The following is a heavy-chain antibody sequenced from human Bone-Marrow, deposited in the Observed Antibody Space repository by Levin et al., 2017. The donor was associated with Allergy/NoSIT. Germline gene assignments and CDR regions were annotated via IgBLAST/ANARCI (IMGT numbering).Heavy chain of an antibody. CDR1: GFTFSSYG. CDR2: ISYDGSNK. D-gene: IGHD3-10*01. Sequence: GESLKISCAASGFTFSSYGMHWVRQAPGKGLEWVAVISYDGSNKYYADSVKGRFTISRDNSKNTLYLQMNSLRAEDTAVYYCANDLTGGDSYDYWGQGTLVTVSS. J-gene: IGHJ4*02. V-gene: IGHV3-30*18. CDR3: ANDLTGGDSYDY.